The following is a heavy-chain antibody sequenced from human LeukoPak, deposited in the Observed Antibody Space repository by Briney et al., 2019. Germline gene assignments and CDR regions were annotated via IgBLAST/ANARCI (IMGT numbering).Heavy chain of an antibody. CDR3: ARDPPGYYGSGSYYNWFDP. CDR1: GYTFTSYG. J-gene: IGHJ5*02. V-gene: IGHV1-18*01. D-gene: IGHD3-10*01. CDR2: ISAYNGNT. Sequence: ASVKVSCKASGYTFTSYGISWVRQAPGQGLEWMGWISAYNGNTNYAQKFQGRVTITADESTSTAYMELSSLRSEDTAAYYCARDPPGYYGSGSYYNWFDPWGQGTLVTVSS.